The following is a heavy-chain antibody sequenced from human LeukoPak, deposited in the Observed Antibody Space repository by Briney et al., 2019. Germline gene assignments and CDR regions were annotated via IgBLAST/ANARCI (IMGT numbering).Heavy chain of an antibody. D-gene: IGHD6-13*01. CDR3: ARGVVAAAGRNYYYYYMDV. V-gene: IGHV4-39*07. Sequence: SETLSLTCAVSGGSISSGNYFWGWIRQPPGKGLEWIGSIFDSGSTYYNPSLKSRVTMSVDTSKNHFSLKLNSVTAADTAVYYCARGVVAAAGRNYYYYYMDVWGKGTTVTVSS. CDR2: IFDSGST. CDR1: GGSISSGNYF. J-gene: IGHJ6*03.